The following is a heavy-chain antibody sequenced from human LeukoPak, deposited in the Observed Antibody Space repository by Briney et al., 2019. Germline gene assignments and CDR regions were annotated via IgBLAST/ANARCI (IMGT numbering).Heavy chain of an antibody. CDR1: GYTLTELS. D-gene: IGHD3-16*01. J-gene: IGHJ5*02. Sequence: ASVTVSYKVSGYTLTELSMHWVRQAPGKGREGMGGVDAEDGETIYAQKFQGRVTMNEDTSTDTAYMELSSLRSEDTAVYYCATSTYYDYVWGSYRLDTWGQGTLVTVSS. CDR3: ATSTYYDYVWGSYRLDT. CDR2: VDAEDGET. V-gene: IGHV1-24*01.